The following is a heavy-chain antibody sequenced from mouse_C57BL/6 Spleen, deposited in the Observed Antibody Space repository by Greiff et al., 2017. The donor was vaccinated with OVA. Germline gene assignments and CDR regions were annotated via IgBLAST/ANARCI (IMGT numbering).Heavy chain of an antibody. V-gene: IGHV1-76*01. CDR3: AREDTTVGGAY. D-gene: IGHD1-1*01. CDR2: IYPGSGNT. Sequence: QVQLQQSGAELVRPGASVKLSCKASGYTFTDYYINWVKQRPGQGLEWIARIYPGSGNTYYNEKFKGKATLTAEKSSSTAYMQLSSLTSEDSAVYFCAREDTTVGGAYWGQGTLVTVSA. CDR1: GYTFTDYY. J-gene: IGHJ3*01.